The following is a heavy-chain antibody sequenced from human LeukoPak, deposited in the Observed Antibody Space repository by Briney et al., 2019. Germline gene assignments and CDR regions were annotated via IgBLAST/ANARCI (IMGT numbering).Heavy chain of an antibody. CDR2: IIPIFGTA. CDR3: AYQLGRGAFDI. J-gene: IGHJ3*02. D-gene: IGHD1-1*01. V-gene: IGHV1-69*13. CDR1: GGTFSSYA. Sequence: ASVKVSCKASGGTFSSYAISWVRQAPGQGLEWMGGIIPIFGTANYAQKFQGRVTITADESTSTAYMELSRLRSDDTAVYYCAYQLGRGAFDIWGQGTMVTVSS.